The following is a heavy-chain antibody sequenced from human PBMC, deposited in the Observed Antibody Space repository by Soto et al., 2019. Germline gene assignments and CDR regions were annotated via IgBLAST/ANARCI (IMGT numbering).Heavy chain of an antibody. CDR2: INHSGNT. J-gene: IGHJ6*02. CDR1: GGSFSGDY. D-gene: IGHD5-12*01. CDR3: ARVRGYGRHRMDV. V-gene: IGHV4-34*01. Sequence: SETLSLTCAVYGGSFSGDYWSWIRQPPGKGLEWIGEINHSGNTNYNPSLMGRGTISVDTSKNQFSLKVTSVSAADTAVYYCARVRGYGRHRMDVWGQGTTVTVSS.